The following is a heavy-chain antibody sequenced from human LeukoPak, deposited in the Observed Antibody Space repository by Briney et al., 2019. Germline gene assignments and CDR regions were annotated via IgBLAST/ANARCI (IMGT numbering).Heavy chain of an antibody. V-gene: IGHV3-21*01. CDR2: ISSSSSYI. CDR1: GFTFSSYS. D-gene: IGHD3-9*01. Sequence: GGSLRLSCAASGFTFSSYSMNWVRQAPGNGLEWVSSISSSSSYIYYADSVKGRFTISRDNAKNTLYQQMNSLRAEDTAVYYCARDVAPLDWLDVWGQGTTVTVSS. J-gene: IGHJ6*02. CDR3: ARDVAPLDWLDV.